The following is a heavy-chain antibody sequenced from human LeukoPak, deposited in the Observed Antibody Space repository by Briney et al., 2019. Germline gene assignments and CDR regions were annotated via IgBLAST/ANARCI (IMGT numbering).Heavy chain of an antibody. V-gene: IGHV3-30-3*01. CDR1: GFTFSSYV. Sequence: GRSLRLSCAASGFTFSSYVMHWVRQPPGKGLEWVAVISYHGINIYYADSVKGRFTISRDNSKNTLYLQMNSLRGEDTAVYYCARGEQWLIQGNFDYWGQGTLVTVAS. J-gene: IGHJ4*02. CDR3: ARGEQWLIQGNFDY. CDR2: ISYHGINI. D-gene: IGHD6-19*01.